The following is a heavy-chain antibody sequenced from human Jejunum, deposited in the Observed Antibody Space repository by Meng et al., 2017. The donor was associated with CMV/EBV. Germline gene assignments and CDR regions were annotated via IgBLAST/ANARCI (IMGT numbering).Heavy chain of an antibody. Sequence: VQPQDSGPVLLNPPDTSPPTCPVSRGSLSFCYWSWRRKPAGKGLDWIGRIFTTGSTNYHPSLKSRVTMSVDTSKNQISLWLTSVTAADTAIYSCVRDTDMTVGPHFDYWGQGALVTVSS. J-gene: IGHJ4*02. CDR3: VRDTDMTVGPHFDY. V-gene: IGHV4-4*07. CDR1: RGSLSFCY. CDR2: IFTTGST. D-gene: IGHD3-22*01.